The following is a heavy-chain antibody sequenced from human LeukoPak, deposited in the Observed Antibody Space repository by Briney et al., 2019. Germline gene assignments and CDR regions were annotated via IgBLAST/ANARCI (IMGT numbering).Heavy chain of an antibody. V-gene: IGHV3-64*04. D-gene: IGHD3-22*01. J-gene: IGHJ4*02. CDR2: ISSNGATT. CDR1: GLTFNRFY. Sequence: GGSLRLSCSASGLTFNRFYLHWVRQAPGKGLEFVSHISSNGATTYYADSVKGRFTISRDNSKNTLYLQMNSLRAEDTAVYYCAKVPHYYYDSSGYYSDYWGQGTLVTVSS. CDR3: AKVPHYYYDSSGYYSDY.